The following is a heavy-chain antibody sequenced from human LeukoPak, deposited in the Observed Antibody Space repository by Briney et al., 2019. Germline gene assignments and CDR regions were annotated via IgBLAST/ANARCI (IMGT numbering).Heavy chain of an antibody. Sequence: PSETLSLTCTVSGGSISSGNYYWSWIRQPAGKGLEWIGRIYSSGSTNYNPSLKSQVTLSVDTSKNQFSLKLNSVTAADTAVYYCARDQYTRYCSTTSCPYYYMDVRGKGTTVTVSS. CDR1: GGSISSGNYY. CDR3: ARDQYTRYCSTTSCPYYYMDV. V-gene: IGHV4-61*02. CDR2: IYSSGST. J-gene: IGHJ6*03. D-gene: IGHD2-2*01.